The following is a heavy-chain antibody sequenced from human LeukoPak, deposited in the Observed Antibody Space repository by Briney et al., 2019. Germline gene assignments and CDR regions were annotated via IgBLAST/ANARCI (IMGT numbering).Heavy chain of an antibody. V-gene: IGHV3-53*01. D-gene: IGHD5-18*01. J-gene: IGHJ4*02. Sequence: GGSLRLSCAASGFTVSSTYMSWVRQAPGKGLEWVSVIYSGGGTYYADSVKGRFTISRDNSKNMLYLQVNSLRAEDTAVYYCARRYSYGSFDYWGQXTLVTVSS. CDR2: IYSGGGT. CDR1: GFTVSSTY. CDR3: ARRYSYGSFDY.